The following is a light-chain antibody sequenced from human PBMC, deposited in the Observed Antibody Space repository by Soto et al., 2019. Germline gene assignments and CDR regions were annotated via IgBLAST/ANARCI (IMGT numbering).Light chain of an antibody. J-gene: IGKJ1*01. Sequence: EIVMTQSPVTLSLSPGERATLSFRASQSVSSRLAWYQQKPGQAPRLLISGASSRATGIPDRFSGSGSVTDFTLTINRLEPEDFAVYFCQQYGDMWTFGQGTKVDI. CDR3: QQYGDMWT. CDR1: QSVSSR. CDR2: GAS. V-gene: IGKV3-20*01.